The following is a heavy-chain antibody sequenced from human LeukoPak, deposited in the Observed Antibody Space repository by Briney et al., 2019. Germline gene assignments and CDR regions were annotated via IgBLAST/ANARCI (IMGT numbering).Heavy chain of an antibody. V-gene: IGHV4-34*01. CDR2: INHSGST. CDR3: ARLVTRGYYDSSGRRIDAFDI. J-gene: IGHJ3*02. CDR1: GGSFSGYY. Sequence: SETLSLTCAVYGGSFSGYYWGWIRQPPGKGLEWIGEINHSGSTNYNPSLKSRVTISVDTSKNQFSLKLSSVTAADTAVYYCARLVTRGYYDSSGRRIDAFDIWGQGTMVTVSS. D-gene: IGHD3-22*01.